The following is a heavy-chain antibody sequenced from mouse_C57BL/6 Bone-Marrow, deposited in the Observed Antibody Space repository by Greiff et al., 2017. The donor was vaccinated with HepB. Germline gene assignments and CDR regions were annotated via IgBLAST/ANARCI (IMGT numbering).Heavy chain of an antibody. CDR1: GFTFSDFY. V-gene: IGHV7-1*01. CDR2: SRNKANDYTT. D-gene: IGHD2-2*01. CDR3: ARDGGLDYFDY. J-gene: IGHJ2*01. Sequence: DVKLVESGGGLVQSGRSLRLSCATSGFTFSDFYMEWVRQAPGKGLEWIAASRNKANDYTTEYSASVKGRFIVSRDTSQSILYLQMNALRAEDTAIYYCARDGGLDYFDYWGQGTTLTVSS.